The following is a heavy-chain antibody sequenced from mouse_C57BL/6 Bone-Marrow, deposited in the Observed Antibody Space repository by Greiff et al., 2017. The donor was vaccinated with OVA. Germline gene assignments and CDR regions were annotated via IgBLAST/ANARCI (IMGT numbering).Heavy chain of an antibody. V-gene: IGHV1-9*01. CDR1: GYTFTGYW. Sequence: QVQLKQSGAELMKPGASVKLSCKATGYTFTGYWLEWVKQRPGPGLEWIGEILPGSGSTNYNEKFKGKATFTADTSSNTAYMQLISLTTEDSAIYYCARYSNYGWWYFDVWGTGTTVTVSS. CDR3: ARYSNYGWWYFDV. J-gene: IGHJ1*03. CDR2: ILPGSGST. D-gene: IGHD2-5*01.